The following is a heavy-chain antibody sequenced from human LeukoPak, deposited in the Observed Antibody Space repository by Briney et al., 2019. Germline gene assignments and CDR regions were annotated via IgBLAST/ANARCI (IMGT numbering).Heavy chain of an antibody. Sequence: ASVKVSCKASGYTFTGYYMHWVRQAPGQGLEWMGWINPNSGGANYAQKLQGRVTMTRDTSISTAYMELSRLRSDDTAVYYCARGNDDILTGFYSDYWGQGTLVTVSS. CDR1: GYTFTGYY. V-gene: IGHV1-2*02. CDR2: INPNSGGA. D-gene: IGHD3-9*01. J-gene: IGHJ4*02. CDR3: ARGNDDILTGFYSDY.